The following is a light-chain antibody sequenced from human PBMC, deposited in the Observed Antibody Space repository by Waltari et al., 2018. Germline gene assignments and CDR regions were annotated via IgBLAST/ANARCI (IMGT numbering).Light chain of an antibody. CDR3: MQALQTPFA. J-gene: IGKJ3*01. CDR1: QSLLHNNGYNY. V-gene: IGKV2-28*01. Sequence: DIVMSQSPLSVPVTPGVPAAISCRSSQSLLHNNGYNYLNWYLQKPGQSPQLLIYLGSHRASGVPDRFSGSGSGTDFTLKISRVEAEDVGVYYCMQALQTPFAFGPGTKVDIK. CDR2: LGS.